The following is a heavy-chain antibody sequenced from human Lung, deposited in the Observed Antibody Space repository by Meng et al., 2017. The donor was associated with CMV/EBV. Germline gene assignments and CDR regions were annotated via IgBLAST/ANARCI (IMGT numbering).Heavy chain of an antibody. CDR1: GYNFTGYY. J-gene: IGHJ6*02. V-gene: IGHV1-2*02. CDR3: ARVKRYCTGGSCSSTGYYGRAD. Sequence: ASVXVSXKASGYNFTGYYMHWVRQAPGQGLEWMGWINPNSGDTNYAQKFPGRVTMTGDTSITTAYMELSRLRSDDMAVYYCARVKRYCTGGSCSSTGYYGRADWGQGTXVTVSS. CDR2: INPNSGDT. D-gene: IGHD2-15*01.